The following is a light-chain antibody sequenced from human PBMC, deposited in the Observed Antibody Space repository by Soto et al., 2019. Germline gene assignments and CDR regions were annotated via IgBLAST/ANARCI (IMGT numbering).Light chain of an antibody. J-gene: IGKJ1*01. CDR3: VQDYNYPRT. Sequence: ALQMTQSPSSLSASVGDRVTITCRASQEIRTELGWYQQKPGKAPKLLIYGATTLQSGVPSRFSGSGSGTDFTLTISGLQPEDFAPYYCVQDYNYPRTFGQGTKVEVQ. CDR2: GAT. CDR1: QEIRTE. V-gene: IGKV1-6*01.